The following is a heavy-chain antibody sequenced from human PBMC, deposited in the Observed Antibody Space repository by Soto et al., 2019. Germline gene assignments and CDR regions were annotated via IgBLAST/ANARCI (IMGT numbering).Heavy chain of an antibody. V-gene: IGHV3-23*01. CDR1: GFTFSSYA. CDR2: ISGSGGST. D-gene: IGHD6-6*01. J-gene: IGHJ6*02. CDR3: ALGSSWDYYYGMDV. Sequence: GGSLRLSCAASGFTFSSYAMSWVRQAPGKGLEWVSAISGSGGSTYYADSVKGRFTISRDNSKNTLYLQMNSLRAEDTAVYYCALGSSWDYYYGMDVWGQGTTVTVSS.